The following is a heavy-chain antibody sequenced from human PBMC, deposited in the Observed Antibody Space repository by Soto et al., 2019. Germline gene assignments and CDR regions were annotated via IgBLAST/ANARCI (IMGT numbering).Heavy chain of an antibody. J-gene: IGHJ5*02. V-gene: IGHV1-18*01. CDR1: GYTFFTYD. CDR3: ARHHGPTTSENWFDP. D-gene: IGHD5-12*01. Sequence: ASVKVSCKASGYTFFTYDISWVRQAPGQGIEWMGWISTYXXDXXXXXKXXGRVTMTTDTSTTTAYLELRSLRSDDTAVYYCARHHGPTTSENWFDPWGQGTLVTVSS. CDR2: ISTYXXDX.